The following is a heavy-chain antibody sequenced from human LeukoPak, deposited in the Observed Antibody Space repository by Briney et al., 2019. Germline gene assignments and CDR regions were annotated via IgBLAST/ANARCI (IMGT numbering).Heavy chain of an antibody. D-gene: IGHD2-15*01. V-gene: IGHV3-7*01. Sequence: GGSLRHSCAASGFTFSNYWMSWVRQAPGKGLEWVANIKQDGSEKYYVDSVKGRFTISRDNAKNSLYLQMNSLRAEDTAVYYCARVPHRDCSRGSCYSAGDYWRQGTLVSVSS. CDR2: IKQDGSEK. J-gene: IGHJ4*02. CDR3: ARVPHRDCSRGSCYSAGDY. CDR1: GFTFSNYW.